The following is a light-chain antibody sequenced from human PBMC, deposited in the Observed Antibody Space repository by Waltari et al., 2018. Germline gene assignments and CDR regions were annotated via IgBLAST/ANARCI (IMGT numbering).Light chain of an antibody. CDR1: GSAIDDSDF. CDR2: DVT. Sequence: QSALTQPASVSRSPGQSITIPCTGIGSAIDDSDFVSWYQHQPGKAPRVIIYDVTNRPSGISHRFSASKSANTASLTISGLQPEDEGDYYCTSQALDGVVLFGGGT. CDR3: TSQALDGVVL. J-gene: IGLJ3*02. V-gene: IGLV2-14*03.